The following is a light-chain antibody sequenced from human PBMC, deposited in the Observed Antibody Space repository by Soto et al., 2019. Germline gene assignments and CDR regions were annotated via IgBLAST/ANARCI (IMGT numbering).Light chain of an antibody. J-gene: IGKJ1*01. V-gene: IGKV4-1*01. CDR1: QSVLYSSNNKNY. Sequence: DIVMTQSPDSLAVSLGERATINCKSSQSVLYSSNNKNYLAWYQQKPGQPPKLLISWASTRESAVPDRFSGSGSGTDFTLNITSLQAEDVAVYYCQQYYTTPQTFGQGTKVEI. CDR2: WAS. CDR3: QQYYTTPQT.